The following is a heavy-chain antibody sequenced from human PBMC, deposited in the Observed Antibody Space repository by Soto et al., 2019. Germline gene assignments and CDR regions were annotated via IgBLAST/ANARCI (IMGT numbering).Heavy chain of an antibody. CDR2: ISAYNGNT. Sequence: ASVKVSCKASGYTFNSYGISWVRQAPGQGLEWMGWISAYNGNTNYAQKLQGRVTMTTDTSTSTAYMELRSLRSDDTAVYYCASVWFGENYYYGMDVWGQGTTVTVSS. CDR3: ASVWFGENYYYGMDV. V-gene: IGHV1-18*01. D-gene: IGHD3-10*01. J-gene: IGHJ6*02. CDR1: GYTFNSYG.